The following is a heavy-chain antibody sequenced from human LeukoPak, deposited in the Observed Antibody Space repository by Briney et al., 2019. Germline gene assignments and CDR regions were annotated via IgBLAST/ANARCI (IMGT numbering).Heavy chain of an antibody. CDR3: ARDRVDSSGYYYYYGIDV. J-gene: IGHJ6*02. CDR2: FYTSRST. CDR1: GGSISTYF. D-gene: IGHD3-22*01. V-gene: IGHV4-4*07. Sequence: SETLSLTCTVSGGSISTYFWSWIRQPAGKGLEWIGRFYTSRSTSYNPSLESRLTMSADTSKNQFSLKLRSVTAADTAVYYCARDRVDSSGYYYYYGIDVWGQGTTVTVSS.